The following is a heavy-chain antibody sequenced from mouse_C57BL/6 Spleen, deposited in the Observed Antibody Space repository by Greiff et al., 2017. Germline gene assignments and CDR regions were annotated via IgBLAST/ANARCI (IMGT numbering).Heavy chain of an antibody. J-gene: IGHJ2*01. D-gene: IGHD1-1*01. V-gene: IGHV5-9-1*02. CDR2: ISSGGDYI. CDR3: TRQSTYYYGSRNGYFDY. CDR1: GFTFSSYA. Sequence: EVKLMESGEGLVKPGGSLKLSCAASGFTFSSYAMSWVRQTPEKRLEWVAYISSGGDYIYYADTVKGRFTISRDNARNTLYLQMSSLKSEDTAMYYCTRQSTYYYGSRNGYFDYWGQGTTLTVSS.